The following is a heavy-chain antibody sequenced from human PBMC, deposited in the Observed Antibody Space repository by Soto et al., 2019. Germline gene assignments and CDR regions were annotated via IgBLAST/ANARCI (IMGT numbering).Heavy chain of an antibody. CDR3: ARDRYSSGWYKVDSYFDY. CDR1: GFTFSSYS. J-gene: IGHJ4*02. V-gene: IGHV3-48*02. Sequence: GGSLRLSCAASGFTFSSYSMNWVRQAPGKGLEWVSYISSSSSTIYYADSVKGRFTISRDNAKNSLYLQMNSLRDEDTAVYYCARDRYSSGWYKVDSYFDYRGQGTLVTVSS. CDR2: ISSSSSTI. D-gene: IGHD6-19*01.